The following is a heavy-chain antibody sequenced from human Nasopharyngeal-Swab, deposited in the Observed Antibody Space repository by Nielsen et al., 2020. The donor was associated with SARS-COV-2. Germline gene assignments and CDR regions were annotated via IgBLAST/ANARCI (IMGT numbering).Heavy chain of an antibody. V-gene: IGHV3-23*01. CDR3: AKSLESTAMVFYYYGMDV. Sequence: GGSLRLSCAASGFTFSSYAMSWVRQAPGKGLEWVSAISGSGGSTYYADSVKGRFTTSRDNSKNTLYLQMNSLRAEDTAVYYCAKSLESTAMVFYYYGMDVWGQGTTVTVSS. J-gene: IGHJ6*02. D-gene: IGHD5-18*01. CDR2: ISGSGGST. CDR1: GFTFSSYA.